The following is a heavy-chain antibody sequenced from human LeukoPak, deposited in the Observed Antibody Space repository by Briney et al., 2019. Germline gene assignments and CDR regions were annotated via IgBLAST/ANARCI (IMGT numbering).Heavy chain of an antibody. Sequence: GGSLRLSCEASGFTFSRYWMHWVRQAPGKGLVWVSRIKSDGKTNYADSVKGRFTISRDNAKNTVSLKMGSLRAEDTGVYYCARAPSEVGGYYPEYFRHWGQGTLVTVSS. CDR1: GFTFSRYW. V-gene: IGHV3-74*01. CDR2: IKSDGKT. J-gene: IGHJ1*01. CDR3: ARAPSEVGGYYPEYFRH. D-gene: IGHD3-22*01.